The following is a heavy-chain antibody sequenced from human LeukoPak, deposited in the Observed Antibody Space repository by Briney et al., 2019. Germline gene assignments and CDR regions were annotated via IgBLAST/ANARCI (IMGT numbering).Heavy chain of an antibody. CDR1: GFSFSSYS. CDR3: ARDLNWAFDY. J-gene: IGHJ4*02. CDR2: ISGNSGAI. D-gene: IGHD1-1*01. Sequence: TGGPLRLSCGASGFSFSSYSMNWVRQAPGKGLEWISYISGNSGAITYEDSVQGRFTISRDNAKNSLYLQMNSLRDDDTAVYYCARDLNWAFDYWGQGTLVSVSS. V-gene: IGHV3-48*02.